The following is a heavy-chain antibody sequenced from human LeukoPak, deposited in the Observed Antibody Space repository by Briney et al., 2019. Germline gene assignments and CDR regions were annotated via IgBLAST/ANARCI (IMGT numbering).Heavy chain of an antibody. CDR1: GFTFSESA. D-gene: IGHD2-8*01. CDR3: TTPNEGNWFDP. CDR2: IRDKGYGHAT. J-gene: IGHJ5*02. V-gene: IGHV3-73*01. Sequence: AGGSLRLSCAASGFTFSESAIHCVRQASGKGLGWVGRIRDKGYGHATAYAASMKGRFTLSRDDSKNTAYLPMNSLKTEDTALYYCTTPNEGNWFDPWGQGTLVTVSS.